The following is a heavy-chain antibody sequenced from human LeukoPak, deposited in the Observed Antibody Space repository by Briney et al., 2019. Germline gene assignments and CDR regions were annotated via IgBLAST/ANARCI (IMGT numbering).Heavy chain of an antibody. CDR2: ISYDGSNK. CDR1: GFTFSSYA. CDR3: ARDLNESPTYYYDSSGFPPGI. J-gene: IGHJ3*02. V-gene: IGHV3-30*04. D-gene: IGHD3-22*01. Sequence: GGSLRLSCAASGFTFSSYAMHWVRQAPGKGLEWVAVISYDGSNKYYADSVKGRFTISRDNSKNTLYLQMNSLRAEDTAVYYCARDLNESPTYYYDSSGFPPGIWGQGTMVTVSS.